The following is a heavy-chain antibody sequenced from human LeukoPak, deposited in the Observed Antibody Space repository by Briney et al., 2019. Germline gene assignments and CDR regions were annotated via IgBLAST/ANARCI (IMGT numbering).Heavy chain of an antibody. J-gene: IGHJ2*01. CDR3: ARDPHYDL. Sequence: SEALSLTCTVSGGSISSYYWSWIRQPPGKGLEWIGYIYYSGSTNYNPSLKSRVTISVDTSKNQFSLKLSSVTAADTAVYYCARDPHYDLWGRGTLVTVSS. V-gene: IGHV4-59*01. CDR1: GGSISSYY. CDR2: IYYSGST.